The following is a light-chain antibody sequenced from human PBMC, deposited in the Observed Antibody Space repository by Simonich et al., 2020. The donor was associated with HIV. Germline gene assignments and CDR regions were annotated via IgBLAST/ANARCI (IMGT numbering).Light chain of an antibody. J-gene: IGKJ3*01. CDR3: QQYYSTPFT. CDR1: QSVLYSSNNKNY. V-gene: IGKV4-1*01. CDR2: WAS. Sequence: DIVMTQSPDSLAVSLGERATINCKSSQSVLYSSNNKNYLAWYQQKPGQPPKLIIYWASTRASGVPDRFSGSGSGTDFTLTISSLQAEDVAVYYCQQYYSTPFTFGPGTKVDIK.